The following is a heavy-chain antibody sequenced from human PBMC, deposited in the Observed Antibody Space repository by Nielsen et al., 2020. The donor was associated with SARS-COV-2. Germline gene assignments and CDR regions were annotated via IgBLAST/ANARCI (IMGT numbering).Heavy chain of an antibody. V-gene: IGHV3-30-3*01. D-gene: IGHD5-12*01. CDR1: GFTFSKYG. J-gene: IGHJ4*02. CDR2: ILDDGSNA. CDR3: ARGARGYYGFDFVFDY. Sequence: GGSLRLSCAASGFTFSKYGMHWVRQAPGKGLEWVAAILDDGSNAYSGDSVKGRFTVSRDNSKNTLYLQMTDLRTEDTAVYFCARGARGYYGFDFVFDYWGQGSLVTVSS.